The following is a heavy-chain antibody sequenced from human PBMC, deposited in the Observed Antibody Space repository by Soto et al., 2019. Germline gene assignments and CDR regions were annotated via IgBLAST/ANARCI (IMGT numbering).Heavy chain of an antibody. V-gene: IGHV4-39*01. CDR3: ARENSIGWYFGF. CDR1: DGSISSGNYY. J-gene: IGHJ4*02. D-gene: IGHD6-19*01. CDR2: IFYSGNT. Sequence: SETLSLTCTVSDGSISSGNYYWAWIRLPPGKGLEWIGRIFYSGNTEYNPSLKSRVTISVDTSKRQFSLKMTSVTAADTAIYYCARENSIGWYFGFWGQGTLVTVSS.